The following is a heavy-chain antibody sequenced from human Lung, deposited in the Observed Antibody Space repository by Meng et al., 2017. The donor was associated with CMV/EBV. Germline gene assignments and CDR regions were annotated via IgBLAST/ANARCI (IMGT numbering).Heavy chain of an antibody. V-gene: IGHV3-30*02. D-gene: IGHD1/OR15-1a*01. Sequence: GGSLRLSVAASGFTFSSYGMHWVRQAPGKGLEWVTFIRYDGNKEHYIDSVKGRFTITRDNSKNTVYLHMNSLRPEDTAVYYCAKDSSYRYIWEHTDAFNMWGQGTXVTVSS. CDR3: AKDSSYRYIWEHTDAFNM. CDR2: IRYDGNKE. CDR1: GFTFSSYG. J-gene: IGHJ3*02.